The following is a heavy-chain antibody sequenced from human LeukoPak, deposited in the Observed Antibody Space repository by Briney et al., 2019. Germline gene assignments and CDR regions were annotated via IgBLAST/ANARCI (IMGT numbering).Heavy chain of an antibody. CDR2: IYYSGST. D-gene: IGHD6-13*01. V-gene: IGHV4-59*01. CDR3: ARVGDSSSWYLEGAWFDP. J-gene: IGHJ5*02. Sequence: PSETLSLTCTVSGGSISSYYWSWIRQPPGKGLEWIGYIYYSGSTNYNPSLKSRVTISVDTSKNQFSLKLSSVPAADTAVYYCARVGDSSSWYLEGAWFDPWGQGTLVTVSS. CDR1: GGSISSYY.